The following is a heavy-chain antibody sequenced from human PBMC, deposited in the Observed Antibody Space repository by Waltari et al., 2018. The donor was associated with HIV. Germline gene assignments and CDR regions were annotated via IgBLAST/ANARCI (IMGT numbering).Heavy chain of an antibody. D-gene: IGHD6-19*01. V-gene: IGHV3-13*05. CDR2: INATGDP. CDR3: ARVTRYSSGWYFDF. CDR1: GFTFSTYA. J-gene: IGHJ4*02. Sequence: EVHLVEWGGGLIQPGGSLRLSCTASGFTFSTYAMPGVLQSSGTALEWVSAINATGDPSYADSVKGRFTISRDNARNALSLQMDSLRAGDTALYYCARVTRYSSGWYFDFWGQGTLVAVSS.